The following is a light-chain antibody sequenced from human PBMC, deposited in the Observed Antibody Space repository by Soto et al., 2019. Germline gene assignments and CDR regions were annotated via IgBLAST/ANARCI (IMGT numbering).Light chain of an antibody. Sequence: EIVLTQSPATLSLSPGERATLSCRASQSVSSYLAWYQQKPGQAPRLLIYDASTRATGIPARFSGSGSGTDFTLTISSLQPDDFAPYYCQQYNSYPWTFGQGTKVDIK. CDR2: DAS. J-gene: IGKJ1*01. CDR3: QQYNSYPWT. CDR1: QSVSSY. V-gene: IGKV3-11*01.